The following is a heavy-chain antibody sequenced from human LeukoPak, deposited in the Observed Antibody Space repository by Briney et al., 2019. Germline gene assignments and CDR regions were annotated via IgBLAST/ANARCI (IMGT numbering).Heavy chain of an antibody. CDR3: ARSRDGYNYNWFDP. Sequence: SETLSLTCTVSGGSISSYYWSWIRQPPGKGLEWIGYIYYSGSTNYNPSLKSRVTISVDTSKNQFSPKLSSVTAADTAVYYCARSRDGYNYNWFDPWGQGTLVTVSS. CDR1: GGSISSYY. CDR2: IYYSGST. D-gene: IGHD5-12*01. V-gene: IGHV4-59*01. J-gene: IGHJ5*02.